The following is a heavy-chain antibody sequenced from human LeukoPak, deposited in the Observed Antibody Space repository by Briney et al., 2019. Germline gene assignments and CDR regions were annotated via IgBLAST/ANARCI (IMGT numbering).Heavy chain of an antibody. CDR2: ISGYNGNT. CDR1: GYTFTSYG. D-gene: IGHD3-9*01. V-gene: IGHV1-18*01. CDR3: ARGCRPTLRYFDWLGWNYYMDV. Sequence: GASVKVSCKASGYTFTSYGISWVRQAPGKGPEWMGWISGYNGNTNYAQKLQGRVTMTTDTSTSTVYMELRSLRSEDTAVYYCARGCRPTLRYFDWLGWNYYMDVWGKGTTVTISS. J-gene: IGHJ6*03.